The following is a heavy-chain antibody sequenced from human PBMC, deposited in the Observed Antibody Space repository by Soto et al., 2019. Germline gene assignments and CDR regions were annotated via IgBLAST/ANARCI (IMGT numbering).Heavy chain of an antibody. Sequence: GGTLRLSCAASGFTFSENYIDWVRQAPGKGLEWVGRTRNKANSYTTEYAASVKGRFTISRDDSKNSLYLQMNSLKTEDTALYYCFSVSGSYYYDYWCQGTLVTVYS. CDR3: FSVSGSYYYDY. CDR1: GFTFSENY. J-gene: IGHJ4*02. V-gene: IGHV3-72*01. CDR2: TRNKANSYTT. D-gene: IGHD3-10*01.